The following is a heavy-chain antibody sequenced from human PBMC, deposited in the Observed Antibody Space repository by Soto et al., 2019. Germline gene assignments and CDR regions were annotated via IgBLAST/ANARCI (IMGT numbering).Heavy chain of an antibody. V-gene: IGHV1-2*04. D-gene: IGHD1-7*01. CDR2: INPNSGGT. J-gene: IGHJ6*02. CDR1: GYTFTGYY. CDR3: ARGGLELSFGRYYYYYGMDV. Sequence: ASVKVSCKASGYTFTGYYMHWVRQAPGQGLEWMGWINPNSGGTNYAQKFQGWVTMTRDTSISTAYMELSRLRSDDTAVYYCARGGLELSFGRYYYYYGMDVWGQGTTVTVSS.